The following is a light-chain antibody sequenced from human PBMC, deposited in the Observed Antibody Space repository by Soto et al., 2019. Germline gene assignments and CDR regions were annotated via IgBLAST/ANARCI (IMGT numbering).Light chain of an antibody. CDR3: CSYAGTYT. CDR1: VSDVGSYNY. Sequence: QSALTQPRSVSGYPGQSVTISCTGTVSDVGSYNYVSWYQHHPGKAPKLMIYDVSERPSGVPDRFSGSKSGNTASLTISDLQAEDEADYHCCSYAGTYTLGGGTKLTVL. CDR2: DVS. V-gene: IGLV2-11*01. J-gene: IGLJ2*01.